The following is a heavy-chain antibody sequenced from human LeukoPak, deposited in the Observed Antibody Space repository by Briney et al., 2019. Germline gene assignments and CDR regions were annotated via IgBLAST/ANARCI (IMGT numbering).Heavy chain of an antibody. V-gene: IGHV4-30-4*01. CDR1: GGSISSGDYY. D-gene: IGHD4-17*01. J-gene: IGHJ5*02. CDR2: IYYSGST. Sequence: SETLSLTCTVSGGSISSGDYYWSWIRQPPGKGLEWTGYIYYSGSTYYNPSLKSRVTISVDTSKNQFSLKLSSVTAADTAVYYCASATTVTPNWFDPWGQGTLVTVSS. CDR3: ASATTVTPNWFDP.